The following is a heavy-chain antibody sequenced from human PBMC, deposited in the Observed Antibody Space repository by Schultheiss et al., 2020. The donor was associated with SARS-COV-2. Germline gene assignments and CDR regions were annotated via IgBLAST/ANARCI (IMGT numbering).Heavy chain of an antibody. Sequence: SVKVSCKASGGTFSSYAISWVRQAPGQGLEWMGGIIPIFGAANYAQNFQGRVTMTTDTSTSTAYMELRSLRSDDTAVYYCARFSSFYYYGMDVWGQGTTVTVSS. CDR2: IIPIFGAA. CDR3: ARFSSFYYYGMDV. CDR1: GGTFSSYA. J-gene: IGHJ6*02. V-gene: IGHV1-69*05. D-gene: IGHD3-3*02.